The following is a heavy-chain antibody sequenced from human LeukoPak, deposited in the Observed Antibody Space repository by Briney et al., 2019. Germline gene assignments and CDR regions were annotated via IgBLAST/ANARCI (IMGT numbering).Heavy chain of an antibody. CDR1: GGSISSSPYY. J-gene: IGHJ4*02. Sequence: SEILSLTCTVSGGSISSSPYYWAWIRQPPGRGLEWIGSIYYRGNTYHNPSLKSRVTISVDPSKNQFSLSVISVTAADTAVYFCARPTTGPATQGYDSWGQGILVTVAS. CDR3: ARPTTGPATQGYDS. V-gene: IGHV4-39*01. CDR2: IYYRGNT. D-gene: IGHD1-1*01.